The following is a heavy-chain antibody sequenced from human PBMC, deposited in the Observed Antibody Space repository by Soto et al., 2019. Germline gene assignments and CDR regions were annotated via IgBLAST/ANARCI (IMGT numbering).Heavy chain of an antibody. D-gene: IGHD5-12*01. CDR3: ASQGGYSGYPYYFDY. Sequence: SVKVSCKASGGTFSSYTISWVRQAPGQGLEWMGRIIPILGIANYAQKFQGRVTITADKSTSTAYMELSSLRSEDTAVYYCASQGGYSGYPYYFDYWGQGTLVTVSS. J-gene: IGHJ4*02. V-gene: IGHV1-69*02. CDR2: IIPILGIA. CDR1: GGTFSSYT.